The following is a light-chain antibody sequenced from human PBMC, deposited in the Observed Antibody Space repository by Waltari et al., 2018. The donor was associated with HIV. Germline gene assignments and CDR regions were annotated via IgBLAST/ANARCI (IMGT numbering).Light chain of an antibody. J-gene: IGLJ3*02. CDR3: SSYTNKYTWV. Sequence: QSALTQPASVSGSPGQSITISCTGTTSYIGQYNYVSWFQHPPAGTPTLIIFEVSNRPAGVSTRRSGAKSGNTAARTVSGLQPEDEADYYCSSYTNKYTWVFGGGTKLTVL. CDR2: EVS. V-gene: IGLV2-14*01. CDR1: TSYIGQYNY.